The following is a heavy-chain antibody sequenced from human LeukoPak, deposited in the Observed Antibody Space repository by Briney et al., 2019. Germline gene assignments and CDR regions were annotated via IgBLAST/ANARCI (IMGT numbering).Heavy chain of an antibody. CDR2: IYTSGRT. CDR3: ARVFDL. V-gene: IGHV4-61*02. Sequence: SETLSLTCTVSGGSLISDSYYYWTWIRQPAGKGLEWTGRIYTSGRTNYNPSLKSRLTISIDTSKNQFSLKRRSVTAADTAVYYCARVFDLWGQGTLVTVSS. CDR1: GGSLISDSYYY. J-gene: IGHJ5*02.